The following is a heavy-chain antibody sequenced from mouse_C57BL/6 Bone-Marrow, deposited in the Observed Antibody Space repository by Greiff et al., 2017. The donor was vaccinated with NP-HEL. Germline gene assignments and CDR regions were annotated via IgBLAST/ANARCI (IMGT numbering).Heavy chain of an antibody. V-gene: IGHV1-15*01. CDR3: TKIAY. CDR1: GYTFTDYE. CDR2: IDPETGGT. J-gene: IGHJ3*01. Sequence: QVQLKESGAELVRPGASVTLSCKASGYTFTDYEMHWVKQTPVHGLEWIGAIDPETGGTAYNQKFKGKAILTADKSSSTAYMELRSLTSEDSAVYYCTKIAYWGQGTLVTVSA.